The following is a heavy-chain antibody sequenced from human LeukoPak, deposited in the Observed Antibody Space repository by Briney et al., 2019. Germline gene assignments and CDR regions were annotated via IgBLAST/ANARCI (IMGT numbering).Heavy chain of an antibody. Sequence: GGSLRLACAPSGFTFSSYWMSWARQAPGKGREWVANIKQDGSEKYYVDSMKGRFTISRDNAKHSLYLQMNSLRAEDTGVYYCARVGSGVAADYFWGQGALVTVSS. J-gene: IGHJ4*02. CDR3: ARVGSGVAADYF. CDR1: GFTFSSYW. D-gene: IGHD2-2*01. CDR2: IKQDGSEK. V-gene: IGHV3-7*05.